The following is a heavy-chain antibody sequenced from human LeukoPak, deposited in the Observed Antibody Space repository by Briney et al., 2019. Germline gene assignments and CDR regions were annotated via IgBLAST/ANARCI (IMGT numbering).Heavy chain of an antibody. D-gene: IGHD3-10*01. J-gene: IGHJ3*02. CDR2: IYPGDSDT. V-gene: IGHV5-51*01. CDR3: ASSYYGSGATYAFDI. CDR1: GYSFTSYW. Sequence: GESLKISCKGSGYSFTSYWIGWVRQMPGKGLEWMGIIYPGDSDTRYSPSFQGQVTISADKSISTAYLQWSSLKASDTAMYYCASSYYGSGATYAFDIWGQGTMVTVPS.